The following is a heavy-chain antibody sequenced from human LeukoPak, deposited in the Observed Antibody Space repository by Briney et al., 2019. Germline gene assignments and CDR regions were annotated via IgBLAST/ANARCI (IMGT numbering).Heavy chain of an antibody. CDR3: ARDWTRGVAVAGTSGGADY. D-gene: IGHD6-19*01. CDR1: GYTFTSYG. CDR2: INPSGGST. J-gene: IGHJ4*02. Sequence: ASVKVSCKASGYTFTSYGISWVRQAPGQGLEWMGIINPSGGSTSYAQKFQGRVTMTRDTSTSTVYMELSSLRSEDTAVYYCARDWTRGVAVAGTSGGADYWGQGTLVTVSS. V-gene: IGHV1-46*01.